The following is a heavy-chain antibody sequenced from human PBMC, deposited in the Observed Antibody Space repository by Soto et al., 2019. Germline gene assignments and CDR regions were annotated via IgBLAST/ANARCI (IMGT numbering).Heavy chain of an antibody. CDR1: GYSFTNYW. J-gene: IGHJ4*02. CDR3: ARRRVSGYEDSYFAY. CDR2: IYPGDSDT. D-gene: IGHD5-12*01. Sequence: GESLKISCKGSGYSFTNYWIGWVRQMPGKGLEWMGIIYPGDSDTRYSPSFQGQVTISADKSISPAYLQWSSLKASDTALFYCARRRVSGYEDSYFAYWGQGTPVPVSS. V-gene: IGHV5-51*01.